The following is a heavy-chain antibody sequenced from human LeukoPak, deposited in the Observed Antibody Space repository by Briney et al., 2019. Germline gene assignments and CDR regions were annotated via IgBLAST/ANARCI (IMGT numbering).Heavy chain of an antibody. CDR1: GGSISSYY. J-gene: IGHJ2*01. CDR3: ARVGDTIYFDL. V-gene: IGHV4-59*01. D-gene: IGHD1-26*01. CDR2: INYSGRT. Sequence: SETLSLTCTVSGGSISSYYWSWIRQPPGKGLEWIGYINYSGRTNYNPSLKSRVTISVDTSKNQFSLKLSSVTAADTAVYYCARVGDTIYFDLWGRGTLVTVSS.